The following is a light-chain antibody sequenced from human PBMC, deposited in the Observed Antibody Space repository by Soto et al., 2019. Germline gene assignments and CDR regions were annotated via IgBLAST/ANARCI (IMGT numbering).Light chain of an antibody. J-gene: IGKJ1*01. V-gene: IGKV3-15*01. Sequence: EIVMTQSPATLSVSPGERATLSCRASQTISIHLAWYQQKPGQAPRRLIYGASTRDTGTPARFSGSGSVTEFTLTISSLQSEDFAVYYCQQYNNWPSWTFGQGTKVEIK. CDR1: QTISIH. CDR2: GAS. CDR3: QQYNNWPSWT.